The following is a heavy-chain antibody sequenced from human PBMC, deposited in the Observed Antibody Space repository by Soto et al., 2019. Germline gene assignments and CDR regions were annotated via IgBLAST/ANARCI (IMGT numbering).Heavy chain of an antibody. J-gene: IGHJ5*02. D-gene: IGHD2-15*01. CDR2: IYPTGIT. CDR1: GGSMSSFY. V-gene: IGHV4-4*07. Sequence: SETLSLTCVVSGGSMSSFYWSWIRQSADKGLEWIGRIYPTGITNYNPSLKSRVTMSIDTSKKQFSLKVRSVTAADTARYYCARDRGGGWLDPWGQGALVTVSS. CDR3: ARDRGGGWLDP.